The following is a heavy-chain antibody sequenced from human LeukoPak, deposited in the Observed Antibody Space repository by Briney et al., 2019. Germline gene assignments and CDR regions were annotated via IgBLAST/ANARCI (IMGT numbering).Heavy chain of an antibody. J-gene: IGHJ6*02. CDR1: GGSISSSSYY. CDR2: IYYSGST. D-gene: IGHD2-2*01. Sequence: SETLSLTCTVSGGSISSSSYYWGWIRQPPGKGLEWIGSIYYSGSTYYNPSLKSRVTISVDTSKNQFSLKLSSVTAADTAVYYCASVPAAIGDYYYSMDVWGQGTTVTVSS. CDR3: ASVPAAIGDYYYSMDV. V-gene: IGHV4-39*07.